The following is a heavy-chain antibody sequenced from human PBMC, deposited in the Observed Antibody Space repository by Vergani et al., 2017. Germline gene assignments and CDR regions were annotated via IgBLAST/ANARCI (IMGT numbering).Heavy chain of an antibody. J-gene: IGHJ5*02. V-gene: IGHV3-30-3*01. CDR2: ISYDGSNK. D-gene: IGHD3-3*01. CDR1: GFTFSSYA. CDR3: ARDGFDFWSGYYHSPVVHWFDP. Sequence: QVQLVESGGGVVQPGRSLRLSCAASGFTFSSYAMHWVRQAPGKGLEWVAVISYDGSNKYYADSVKGRFTISRDNSKNTLYLQMNSLRVEDTAVYYCARDGFDFWSGYYHSPVVHWFDPWGQGTLVTVSS.